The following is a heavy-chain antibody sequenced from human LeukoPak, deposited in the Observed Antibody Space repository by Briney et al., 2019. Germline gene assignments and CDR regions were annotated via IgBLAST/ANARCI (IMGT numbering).Heavy chain of an antibody. D-gene: IGHD6-19*01. Sequence: PSETLSLTCAVSGYSISSGYYWGWIRQPPGKGLEWIRSIYHSGSTYYNPSLKSRVTISVDTSKNQFSLKLTSVTAADTAVYYCAMYSSGWYKNYWGQGTLVTVSS. CDR1: GYSISSGYY. V-gene: IGHV4-38-2*01. CDR3: AMYSSGWYKNY. CDR2: IYHSGST. J-gene: IGHJ4*02.